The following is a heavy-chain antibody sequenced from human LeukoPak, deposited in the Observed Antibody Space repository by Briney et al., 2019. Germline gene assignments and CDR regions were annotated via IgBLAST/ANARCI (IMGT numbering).Heavy chain of an antibody. CDR2: ISSSSSYI. V-gene: IGHV3-21*01. CDR1: GFTFSSYS. J-gene: IGHJ5*02. Sequence: PGGSLRLSCAASGFTFSSYSMNWVRQAPGKGLEWVSSISSSSSYIYYADSVKGRFTISRDNAKNSLYLQTNSLRAEDTAVYYCARALGQQPEPWGQGTLVTVSS. D-gene: IGHD6-13*01. CDR3: ARALGQQPEP.